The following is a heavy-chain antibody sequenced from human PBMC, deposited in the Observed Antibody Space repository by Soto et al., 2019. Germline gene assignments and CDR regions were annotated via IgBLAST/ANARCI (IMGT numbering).Heavy chain of an antibody. V-gene: IGHV4-39*01. J-gene: IGHJ6*02. CDR3: ARLPAYYYGMDV. CDR2: IYYSGST. Sequence: SETLSLTCTVSGGSISSSSYYWGWIRQPPGKGLEWIGSIYYSGSTYYNPSLKSRVTISVDTSKNQFSLKLSSVTAADTAVYYCARLPAYYYGMDVWGQGTTVTVSS. CDR1: GGSISSSSYY.